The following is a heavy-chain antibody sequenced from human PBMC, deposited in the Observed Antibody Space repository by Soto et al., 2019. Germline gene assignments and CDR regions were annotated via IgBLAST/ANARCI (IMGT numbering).Heavy chain of an antibody. CDR1: GFTFSSYA. CDR3: ASSPPDSSSWGQYYYYGMDV. D-gene: IGHD6-13*01. Sequence: QVQLVESGGGVVQPGRSLRLSCAASGFTFSSYAMHWVRQAPGKGLEWVAVISYDGSNKYYADSVKGRFTISRDNSKNPLYLQMNSLGAEDTAVYYCASSPPDSSSWGQYYYYGMDVWGQGTTVTVSS. V-gene: IGHV3-30-3*01. J-gene: IGHJ6*02. CDR2: ISYDGSNK.